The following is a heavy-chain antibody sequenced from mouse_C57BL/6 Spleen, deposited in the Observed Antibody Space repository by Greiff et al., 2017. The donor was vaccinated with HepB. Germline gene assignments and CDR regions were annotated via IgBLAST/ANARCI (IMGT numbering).Heavy chain of an antibody. Sequence: VQGVESGAELVRPGASVTLSCKASGYTFTDYEMHWVKQTPVHGLEWIGSIGPETGGTAYNQKVKGKAILTADKSSSTAYMELRSLTSEDSAVYYCARWLRRYYVDYWGQGTTLTVSS. CDR3: ARWLRRYYVDY. CDR1: GYTFTDYE. V-gene: IGHV1-15*01. CDR2: IGPETGGT. J-gene: IGHJ2*01. D-gene: IGHD3-2*02.